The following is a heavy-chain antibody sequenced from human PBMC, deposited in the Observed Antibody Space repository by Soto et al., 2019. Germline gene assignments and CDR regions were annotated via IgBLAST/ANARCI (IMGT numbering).Heavy chain of an antibody. J-gene: IGHJ1*01. D-gene: IGHD2-15*01. Sequence: QVQLVESGGGVVQPGRSLRLSCAASGFTFSSYGMHWVRQAPGKGLEWVAVISYDGSNKYYADSVKGRFTISRDNSKNTLYLQMNSLRAEDTAVYYCAKGRVPAAMSPKKYCSGGSCYSGEYFQHWGQGTLVTVSS. V-gene: IGHV3-30*18. CDR1: GFTFSSYG. CDR2: ISYDGSNK. CDR3: AKGRVPAAMSPKKYCSGGSCYSGEYFQH.